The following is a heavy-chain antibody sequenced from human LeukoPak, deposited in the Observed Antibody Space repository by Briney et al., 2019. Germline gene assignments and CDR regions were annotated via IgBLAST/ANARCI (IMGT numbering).Heavy chain of an antibody. CDR2: ISAYNGNT. V-gene: IGHV1-18*01. CDR1: GYTFTSYG. D-gene: IGHD2-2*01. CDR3: ARGRGDIVVVPAAIWPLADY. Sequence: ASVKVSCKASGYTFTSYGISWVRQAPGQGLEGMGWISAYNGNTNYAQKLQGRVTMTTDTSTSTAYMELRSLRSDDTAVYYCARGRGDIVVVPAAIWPLADYWGQGTLVTVSS. J-gene: IGHJ4*02.